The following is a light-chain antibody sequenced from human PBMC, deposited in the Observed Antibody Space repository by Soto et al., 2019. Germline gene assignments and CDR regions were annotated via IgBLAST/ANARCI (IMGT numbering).Light chain of an antibody. J-gene: IGLJ1*01. CDR1: SSDVGRYNY. CDR3: SSYTDSNNPYV. CDR2: EVS. V-gene: IGLV2-8*01. Sequence: QSALTQPPSASGSPGQSVTISCTGTSSDVGRYNYVSWYQQHPGKAPKLMIYEVSKRPSGVPDRFSGSKSGNTASLTVSGLQVEDEAEYYCSSYTDSNNPYVFGAGTKVTVL.